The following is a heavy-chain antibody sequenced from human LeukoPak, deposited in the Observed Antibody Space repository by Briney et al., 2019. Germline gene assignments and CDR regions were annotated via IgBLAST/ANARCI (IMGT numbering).Heavy chain of an antibody. J-gene: IGHJ4*02. CDR3: ARAQTYYYDSSGYYYGY. CDR1: GGTFSSYA. Sequence: SVKVSCKASGGTFSSYAISCVRQAPGQGLEWMGGIIPIFGTANYAQKFQGRVTITADESTSTAYMELSSLRSEDTAVYYCARAQTYYYDSSGYYYGYWGQGTLVTVSS. D-gene: IGHD3-22*01. CDR2: IIPIFGTA. V-gene: IGHV1-69*13.